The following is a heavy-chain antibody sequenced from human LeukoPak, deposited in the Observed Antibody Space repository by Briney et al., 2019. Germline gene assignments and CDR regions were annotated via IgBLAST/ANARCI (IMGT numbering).Heavy chain of an antibody. Sequence: SVKVSFKASGGTFSSYAISWVRQAPGQGLEWMGRIIPILGIANYAQNFQGRVTITADKSTSTAYMELSSLRSEDTAVYYCARSTGSYYYGMDVWGQGTTVTVSS. CDR3: ARSTGSYYYGMDV. V-gene: IGHV1-69*04. D-gene: IGHD2-2*01. CDR2: IIPILGIA. CDR1: GGTFSSYA. J-gene: IGHJ6*02.